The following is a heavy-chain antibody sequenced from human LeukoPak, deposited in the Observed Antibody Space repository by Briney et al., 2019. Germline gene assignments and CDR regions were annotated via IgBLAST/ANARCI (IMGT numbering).Heavy chain of an antibody. Sequence: GRSLRPSCAASGFMFNTYCIHCVRQPPGKWLVWVSRSNTDVGTTNYADSVTGRFTLSRDKAKNTLYLQMNRQRAEDTAVYECARGGDFPNASDSSGPGTLVTASS. V-gene: IGHV3-74*01. D-gene: IGHD2-8*01. CDR3: ARGGDFPNASDS. CDR1: GFMFNTYC. J-gene: IGHJ5*01. CDR2: SNTDVGTT.